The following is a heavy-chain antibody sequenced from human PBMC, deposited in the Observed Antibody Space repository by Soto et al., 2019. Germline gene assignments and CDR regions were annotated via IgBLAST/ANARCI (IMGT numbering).Heavy chain of an antibody. CDR3: ARAELLVAGQAFDA. J-gene: IGHJ5*02. CDR1: GYRLSNYY. CDR2: VNPSDGRA. D-gene: IGHD6-19*01. V-gene: IGHV1-46*01. Sequence: QVDLVQSGAEVKKPGASVKMSCKSSGYRLSNYYMHWVRQAPGQGLEWMGIVNPSDGRANYARKFKGRVTMTWDRSTTTLYMEVNSLRSDDTAIYYCARAELLVAGQAFDAWGQGTLVTVSS.